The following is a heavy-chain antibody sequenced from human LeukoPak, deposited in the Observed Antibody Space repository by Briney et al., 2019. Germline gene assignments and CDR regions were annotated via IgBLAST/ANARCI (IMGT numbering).Heavy chain of an antibody. CDR3: ARDSLWGTHGGLDWYFDL. V-gene: IGHV1-69*13. D-gene: IGHD3-16*01. J-gene: IGHJ2*01. CDR2: INPIFGTA. CDR1: GYPFTSYD. Sequence: GASVKVSCKTSGYPFTSYDIHWVRQAPGQGLEWMGWINPIFGTANYAQKFQGRVTITADESTSTAYMELSSLRSEDTAVYYCARDSLWGTHGGLDWYFDLWGRGTLVTVSS.